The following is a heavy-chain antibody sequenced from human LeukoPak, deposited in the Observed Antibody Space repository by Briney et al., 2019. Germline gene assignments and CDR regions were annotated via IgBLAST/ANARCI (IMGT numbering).Heavy chain of an antibody. CDR3: ARESKLRYFGPGGMDV. Sequence: KPSETLSLTCAVYGGSFSGYYWSWIRQPPGKGLEWIGEINHSGSTNYNPSLKSRVTISVDTSKNQFSLKLSSVTAADTAVYYCARESKLRYFGPGGMDVWGQGTTATVSS. CDR2: INHSGST. CDR1: GGSFSGYY. V-gene: IGHV4-34*01. J-gene: IGHJ6*02. D-gene: IGHD3-9*01.